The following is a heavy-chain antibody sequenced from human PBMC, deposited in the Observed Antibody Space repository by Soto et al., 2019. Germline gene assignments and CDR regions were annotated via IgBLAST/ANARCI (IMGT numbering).Heavy chain of an antibody. CDR2: INWNGGST. D-gene: IGHD6-6*01. CDR1: GFTFDAYG. J-gene: IGHJ6*03. Sequence: SGGSLRLSCAASGFTFDAYGMSLVRQAPGKGLEWVSGINWNGGSTGYADSVKGRFTISRDNAKNSLYLQMNSLRAEDTALYHCARYSSPSGLSGYYYYYMDVWGKGTTVTVSS. CDR3: ARYSSPSGLSGYYYYYMDV. V-gene: IGHV3-20*01.